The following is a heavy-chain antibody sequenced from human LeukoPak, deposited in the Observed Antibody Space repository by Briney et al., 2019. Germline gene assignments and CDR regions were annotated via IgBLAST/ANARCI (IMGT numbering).Heavy chain of an antibody. J-gene: IGHJ4*02. Sequence: ASVKVSCKASGYTFTSYAMNWVRQAPGQGLEWMGWINTNTGNPTYVQGFTGRFVFSLDTSVSTAYLQISSLKAEDTAVYYCARGTAITMVRGVMQPTRFDYWGQGTLVTVSS. CDR3: ARGTAITMVRGVMQPTRFDY. CDR2: INTNTGNP. V-gene: IGHV7-4-1*02. CDR1: GYTFTSYA. D-gene: IGHD3-10*01.